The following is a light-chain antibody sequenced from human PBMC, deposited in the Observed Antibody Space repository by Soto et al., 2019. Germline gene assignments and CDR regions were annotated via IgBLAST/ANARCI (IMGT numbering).Light chain of an antibody. CDR2: DVS. J-gene: IGLJ1*01. Sequence: QSALTQPASVSGSPGQSITISCTGTSSDVGGYNYVSRYQQHPGKAPKLMIYDVSNRPSGVSNRFSGSKSGNTASLTISGLQAEDEADYYCSSYTSSSTYVFGTGPKLTV. CDR3: SSYTSSSTYV. CDR1: SSDVGGYNY. V-gene: IGLV2-14*01.